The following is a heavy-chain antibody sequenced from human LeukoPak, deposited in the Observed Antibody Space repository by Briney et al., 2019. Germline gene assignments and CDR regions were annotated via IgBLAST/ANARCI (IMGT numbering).Heavy chain of an antibody. CDR1: GGSFSGYY. CDR3: ARATKGVVIVYYYYSMDV. Sequence: SETLSLTCAVYGGSFSGYYWTWVRQSPGKGLEWIGEIIHSGNTNYNPSLKSRVTISTDTSKSQFSLKLSSATAADTAVYYCARATKGVVIVYYYYSMDVWGKGTTVTVSS. D-gene: IGHD3-3*01. CDR2: IIHSGNT. J-gene: IGHJ6*03. V-gene: IGHV4-34*12.